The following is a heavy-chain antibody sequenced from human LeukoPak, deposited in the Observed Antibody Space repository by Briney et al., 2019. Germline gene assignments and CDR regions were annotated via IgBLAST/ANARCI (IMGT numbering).Heavy chain of an antibody. J-gene: IGHJ5*02. V-gene: IGHV4-59*01. CDR2: IYYSGST. CDR1: GGSISSYY. CDR3: GGGGEKWFDP. D-gene: IGHD3-16*01. Sequence: SETLSLTCTVSGGSISSYYWSWIRQPPGKGLKRIGYIYYSGSTNYNPSLKSRVTISVDTSKNQFSLKLSSVTAADTAVYYWGGGGEKWFDPWGQGTLVTVSS.